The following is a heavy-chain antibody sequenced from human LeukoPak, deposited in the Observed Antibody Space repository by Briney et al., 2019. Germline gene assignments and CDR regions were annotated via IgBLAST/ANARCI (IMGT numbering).Heavy chain of an antibody. CDR1: GFTFCDYA. D-gene: IGHD3/OR15-3a*01. CDR2: IRSKAYGGTT. J-gene: IGHJ2*01. Sequence: PGGSLRLSCTASGFTFCDYAMSWVRQAPGEGLEWVGFIRSKAYGGTTEYAASVKGRFTISRDDSKSIAYLQMNSLKTEDTAVYYCTREGLDYWYFDLWGRGTLVTVSS. V-gene: IGHV3-49*04. CDR3: TREGLDYWYFDL.